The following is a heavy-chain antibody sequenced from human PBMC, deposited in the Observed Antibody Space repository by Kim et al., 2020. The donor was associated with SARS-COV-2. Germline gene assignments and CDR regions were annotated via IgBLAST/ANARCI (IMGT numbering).Heavy chain of an antibody. CDR2: ISSSSSYT. CDR3: ARAAGGNFPLDY. V-gene: IGHV3-11*05. CDR1: GFTFSDYY. J-gene: IGHJ4*02. Sequence: GGSLRLSCAASGFTFSDYYMSWIRQAPGKGLEWVSYISSSSSYTNYADSVKGRFTISRDNAKNSLYLQMNSLRAEDTAVYYCARAAGGNFPLDYWGQGTLVTVSS. D-gene: IGHD2-21*02.